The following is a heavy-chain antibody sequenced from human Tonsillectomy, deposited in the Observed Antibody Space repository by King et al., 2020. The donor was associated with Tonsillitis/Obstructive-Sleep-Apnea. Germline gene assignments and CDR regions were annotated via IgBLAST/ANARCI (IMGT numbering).Heavy chain of an antibody. CDR1: GFTVSSNY. CDR3: ARDALADYNYYYMDV. Sequence: VQLVESGGGLIQPGGSLRVSCAASGFTVSSNYMSWVRQAPGKGLEWVSVIYSGGSTYYADSVKGRFTISRDNSKKTLYLQMNSLRAEDTAVYYCARDALADYNYYYMDVWGKGTTVTVSS. J-gene: IGHJ6*03. CDR2: IYSGGST. V-gene: IGHV3-53*01.